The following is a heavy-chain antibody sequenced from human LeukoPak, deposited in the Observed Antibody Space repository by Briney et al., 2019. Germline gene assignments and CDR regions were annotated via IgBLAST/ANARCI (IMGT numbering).Heavy chain of an antibody. CDR3: AKEGGISSSGWYYFDY. V-gene: IGHV3-30*18. CDR2: ISYDGSNK. CDR1: GFTFSSYG. Sequence: GGSLRLSCAASGFTFSSYGMHWLRQAPGKGLEGVAVISYDGSNKYYADSVKGRFTISRDNSKNTLYLQMNSLRAEDTAVYYCAKEGGISSSGWYYFDYWGQGTLVTVSS. J-gene: IGHJ4*02. D-gene: IGHD6-19*01.